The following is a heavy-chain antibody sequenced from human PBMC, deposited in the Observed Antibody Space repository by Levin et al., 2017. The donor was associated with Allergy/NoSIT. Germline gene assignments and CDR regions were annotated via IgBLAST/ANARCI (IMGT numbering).Heavy chain of an antibody. D-gene: IGHD1-7*01. CDR1: GFTFRTYE. V-gene: IGHV3-48*03. Sequence: GGSLRLSCAGSGFTFRTYEMNWVRQAPGKGLEWIAYISNNGVTIDYADSVKGRFIISRDNTRDSLFLELNSLRDEDTAVYYCVGSLLQGTQPYYYYGMAVWGEGTSVAVSS. J-gene: IGHJ6*04. CDR2: ISNNGVTI. CDR3: VGSLLQGTQPYYYYGMAV.